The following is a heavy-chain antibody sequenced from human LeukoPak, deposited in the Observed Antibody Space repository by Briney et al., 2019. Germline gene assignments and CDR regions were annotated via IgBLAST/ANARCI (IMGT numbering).Heavy chain of an antibody. V-gene: IGHV1-2*04. CDR1: GYTFTGYY. Sequence: ASVKVSCKASGYTFTGYYMHWVRQAPGQGLEWMGWINPNSGGTNYAQKFQGWVNMTRDTSISTAYMELSRLRSDDTAVYYCARAAGFPPEFDPWGQGTLVTVSS. CDR2: INPNSGGT. CDR3: ARAAGFPPEFDP. J-gene: IGHJ5*02.